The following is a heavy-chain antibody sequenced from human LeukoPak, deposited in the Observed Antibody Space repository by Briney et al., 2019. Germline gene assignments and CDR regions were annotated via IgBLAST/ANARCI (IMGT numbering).Heavy chain of an antibody. J-gene: IGHJ4*02. V-gene: IGHV3-33*06. CDR1: GFTFSTYG. CDR3: AKDLTTGTLSFDY. CDR2: IWYDGSEK. Sequence: GGSLRLSCAASGFTFSTYGMQWVRQAPGKGLEWVAAIWYDGSEKYYADSVKGRFTISRDNSKNTLYLQMNSLRAEDTAVYYCAKDLTTGTLSFDYWGQGTLVTVSS. D-gene: IGHD1-1*01.